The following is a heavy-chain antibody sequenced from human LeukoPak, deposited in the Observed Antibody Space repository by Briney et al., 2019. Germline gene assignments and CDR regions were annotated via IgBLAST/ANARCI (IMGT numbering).Heavy chain of an antibody. CDR1: GYTFTSYG. CDR3: ARPQDFGLTGMNAFDI. D-gene: IGHD7-27*01. CDR2: ISAYNGKT. Sequence: ASVKVSCKASGYTFTSYGINWVRQAPGQGLEWMGWISAYNGKTNYAQKLQGRVTMTTDTSTSTAYMELRSLRSDDTAMYYCARPQDFGLTGMNAFDIWGQGTMVTVSS. V-gene: IGHV1-18*01. J-gene: IGHJ3*02.